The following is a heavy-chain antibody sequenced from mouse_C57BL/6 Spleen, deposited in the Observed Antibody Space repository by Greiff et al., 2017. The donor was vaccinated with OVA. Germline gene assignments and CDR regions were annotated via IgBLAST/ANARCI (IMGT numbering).Heavy chain of an antibody. D-gene: IGHD4-1*01. CDR2: ISSGGSYT. J-gene: IGHJ2*01. Sequence: EVKVVESGGDLVKPGGSLKLSCAASGFTFSSYGMSWVRQTPDKRLEWVATISSGGSYTYSPDSVKGRFTISRDNAKNTLYLQMSSLKSEDTAMYYCARLTGTGILDYWGQGTTLTVSS. CDR3: ARLTGTGILDY. V-gene: IGHV5-6*01. CDR1: GFTFSSYG.